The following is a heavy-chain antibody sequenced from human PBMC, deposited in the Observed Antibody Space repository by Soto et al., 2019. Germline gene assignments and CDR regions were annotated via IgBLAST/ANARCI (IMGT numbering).Heavy chain of an antibody. Sequence: GGSLRLSCAASGFTFSSYAMSWVRQAPGKGLEGVSAISGSGGSTYYEDTVKGRFTISRDNSKNTLYLQMNSLRAEDTAVYYCAIPRGTFGGEVYWGQGTLVTVSS. D-gene: IGHD3-16*01. CDR3: AIPRGTFGGEVY. V-gene: IGHV3-23*01. CDR2: ISGSGGST. J-gene: IGHJ4*02. CDR1: GFTFSSYA.